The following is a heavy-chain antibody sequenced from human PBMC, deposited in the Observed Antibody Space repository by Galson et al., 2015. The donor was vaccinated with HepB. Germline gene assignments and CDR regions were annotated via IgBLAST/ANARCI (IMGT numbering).Heavy chain of an antibody. CDR1: GFTFSSYA. D-gene: IGHD6-13*01. V-gene: IGHV3-30-3*01. J-gene: IGHJ4*02. CDR2: ISYDGSNK. CDR3: ARDESSSWSLYHYFDY. Sequence: SLRLSCAASGFTFSSYAMHWVRQAPGKGLEWVAAISYDGSNKYYADSVKGRFTISRDNSKNTLYLQMNSLRAEDTAVYYCARDESSSWSLYHYFDYWGQGTLVTVSS.